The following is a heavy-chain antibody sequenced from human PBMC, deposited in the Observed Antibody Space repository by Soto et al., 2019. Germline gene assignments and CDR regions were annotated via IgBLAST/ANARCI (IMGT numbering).Heavy chain of an antibody. V-gene: IGHV3-23*01. D-gene: IGHD2-2*02. J-gene: IGHJ1*01. CDR1: GFTFSSYA. CDR3: AKDGLNCSSTSCYIEYFQH. CDR2: ISGSGGST. Sequence: EVQLLESGGGLVQPGGSLRLSCAASGFTFSSYAMSWVRQAPGKGLEWVSAISGSGGSTYYADSVKGRFTISRDNSKNTLYLQMNSLRAEYTAVYYCAKDGLNCSSTSCYIEYFQHWGQGTLVTVSS.